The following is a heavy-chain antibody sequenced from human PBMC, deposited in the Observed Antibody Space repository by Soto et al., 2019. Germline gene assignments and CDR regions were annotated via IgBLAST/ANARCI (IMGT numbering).Heavy chain of an antibody. V-gene: IGHV2-70*11. Sequence: SGSYAGEPTQTLTLTCTFSGFSLSTSGMCVSWIRQPPGKALEWLARIDWDDDKYYSTSLKTRLTISKDTSKNQVVLTMTNMDPLDTATYYCARTTYGSGSYYNARFDYWGQGTLVTVSS. J-gene: IGHJ4*02. CDR3: ARTTYGSGSYYNARFDY. D-gene: IGHD3-10*01. CDR2: IDWDDDK. CDR1: GFSLSTSGMC.